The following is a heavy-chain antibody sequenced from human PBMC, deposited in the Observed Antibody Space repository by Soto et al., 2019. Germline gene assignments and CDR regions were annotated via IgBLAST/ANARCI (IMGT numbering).Heavy chain of an antibody. J-gene: IGHJ6*02. Sequence: KPSETLSLTCAVSGGSISSSNWWSWVRQPPGKGLEWIGEIYHSGSTNYNPSLKSRVTISVDKSKNQFSLKLSSVTAADTAVYYCARDDGREGSYYYYGMDVWCQGTTVTVSS. V-gene: IGHV4-4*02. CDR1: GGSISSSNW. CDR2: IYHSGST. CDR3: ARDDGREGSYYYYGMDV.